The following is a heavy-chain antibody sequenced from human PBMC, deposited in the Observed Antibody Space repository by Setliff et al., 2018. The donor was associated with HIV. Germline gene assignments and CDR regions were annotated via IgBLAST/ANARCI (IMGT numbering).Heavy chain of an antibody. CDR3: ARSRRAPHYYDY. V-gene: IGHV2-5*02. CDR2: IYWDDDK. CDR1: GFSLTTNGVG. J-gene: IGHJ4*02. Sequence: QTLTLTCTFSGFSLTTNGVGVTWIRQPPGKPLEWLALIYWDDDKDYSPSLRNRLTITRDTSKNQVVLTMTNVDPVDTATYYCARSRRAPHYYDYWGQGALVTVSS.